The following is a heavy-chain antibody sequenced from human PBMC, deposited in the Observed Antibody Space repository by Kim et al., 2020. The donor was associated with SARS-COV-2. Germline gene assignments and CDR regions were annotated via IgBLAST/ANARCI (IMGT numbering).Heavy chain of an antibody. CDR1: GFTFSTYG. Sequence: GGSLRLSCAASGFTFSTYGMYWVRQAPGKGLEWVALISYDGSNEYYADSVKGRFTISRDNSKNTLYLQMNSLRAEDTALFYCAKALLGGVNYYYYGMDVWGQGTTVTVSS. D-gene: IGHD3-16*01. J-gene: IGHJ6*02. CDR3: AKALLGGVNYYYYGMDV. V-gene: IGHV3-30*18. CDR2: ISYDGSNE.